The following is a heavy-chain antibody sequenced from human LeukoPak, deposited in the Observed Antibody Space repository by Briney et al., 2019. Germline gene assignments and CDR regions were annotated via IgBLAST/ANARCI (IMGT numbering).Heavy chain of an antibody. Sequence: GESLKISCKGSGYSFTSYWIGWVRQMPGKGLEWMGIIYPGDSDTRYSPSFQGQVTISADKSISTAYLQWSSLKASDTAMYYCARLSYDFWSGYKSMPNWFDPWGQGTLVTLSS. D-gene: IGHD3-3*01. V-gene: IGHV5-51*01. CDR2: IYPGDSDT. CDR1: GYSFTSYW. J-gene: IGHJ5*02. CDR3: ARLSYDFWSGYKSMPNWFDP.